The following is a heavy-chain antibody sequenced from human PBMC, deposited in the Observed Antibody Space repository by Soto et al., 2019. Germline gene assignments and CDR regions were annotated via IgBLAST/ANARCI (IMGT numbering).Heavy chain of an antibody. V-gene: IGHV1-69*13. Sequence: SVKVSCKASGGTFSSYAISWVRQAPGQGLEWMGGIIPIFGTANYAQKFQGRVTITADESTSTAYMELSSLRSEDTAVYYCARDLRFLEWLTHYYYYGMDVWGQGTTVTVSS. CDR2: IIPIFGTA. CDR3: ARDLRFLEWLTHYYYYGMDV. D-gene: IGHD3-3*01. J-gene: IGHJ6*02. CDR1: GGTFSSYA.